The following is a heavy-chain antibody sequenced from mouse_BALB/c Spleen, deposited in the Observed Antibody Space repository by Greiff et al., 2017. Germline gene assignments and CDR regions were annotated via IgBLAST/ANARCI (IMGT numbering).Heavy chain of an antibody. CDR3: ARSGLLFYFDY. Sequence: EVKLLESGPELVKPGASVKISCKASGYSFTGYFMNWVMQSHGKSLEWIGRINPYNGDTFYNQKFKGKATLTVDKSSSTAHMELRSLASEDSAVYYCARSGLLFYFDYWGQGTTLTVSS. D-gene: IGHD2-1*01. V-gene: IGHV1-20*02. CDR2: INPYNGDT. CDR1: GYSFTGYF. J-gene: IGHJ2*01.